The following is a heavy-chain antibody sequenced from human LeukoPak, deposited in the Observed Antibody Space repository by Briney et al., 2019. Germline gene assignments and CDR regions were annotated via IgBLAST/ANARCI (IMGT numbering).Heavy chain of an antibody. D-gene: IGHD6-13*01. CDR1: GGSISSSSYY. CDR3: ARQQYSSSWRYYFDY. CDR2: IYYTGST. V-gene: IGHV4-39*01. Sequence: SETLSLTCTVSGGSISSSSYYWGWIRQPPGKGLEWIGTIYYTGSTYYNPSLKSRVTISIDTSKNQFSLRLSSVTAADTAVYFCARQQYSSSWRYYFDYWGQGTLVTVSS. J-gene: IGHJ4*02.